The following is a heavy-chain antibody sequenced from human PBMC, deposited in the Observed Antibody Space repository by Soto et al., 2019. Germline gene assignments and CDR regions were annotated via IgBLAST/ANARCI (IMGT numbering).Heavy chain of an antibody. V-gene: IGHV3-73*02. D-gene: IGHD3-22*01. CDR1: GFTFSDSA. J-gene: IGHJ4*02. Sequence: EVQVVESGGGLVQPGGSLTLSCAASGFTFSDSAMHWVRQASGKGLEWLGRIRSKANNFATAYAASVKGRFTISRDDAKHTVYLQMNSLNSEDTAVHYCTRLSQYDSGGYYYAYDYCAQGTRVTVSS. CDR2: IRSKANNFAT. CDR3: TRLSQYDSGGYYYAYDY.